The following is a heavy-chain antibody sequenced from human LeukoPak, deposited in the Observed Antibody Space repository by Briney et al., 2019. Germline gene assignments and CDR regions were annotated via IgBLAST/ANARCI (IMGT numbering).Heavy chain of an antibody. Sequence: SQTLSLTCTVSGGSISSGGYYWSWIRQHPGKGLEWIGYIYYSGSTNYNPSLNSRVTISVDTSKNQFSLKLSSVTAADTAVYYCARADTGGWLKSFDYWGQGTLVTVSS. CDR2: IYYSGST. J-gene: IGHJ4*02. D-gene: IGHD5-24*01. CDR3: ARADTGGWLKSFDY. CDR1: GGSISSGGYY. V-gene: IGHV4-31*03.